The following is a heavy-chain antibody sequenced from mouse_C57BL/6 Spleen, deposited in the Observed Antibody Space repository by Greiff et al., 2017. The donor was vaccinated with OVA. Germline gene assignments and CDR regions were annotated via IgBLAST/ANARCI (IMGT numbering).Heavy chain of an antibody. CDR3: SEDSAFYYCAWGSNYYFDD. CDR2: GQGLELIG. CDR1: YTFSRRVH. D-gene: IGHD2-5*01. Sequence: VKLMESGPELARPWASVKISCQAFYTFSRRVHFAIRDTNYWMQWVKQRPGQGLELIGAIYPGHGDTSDKQKCKGKATLNADKSASTAYMQLSSLTSEDSAFYYCAWGSNYYFDDWGQGTTLTVSS. J-gene: IGHJ2*01. V-gene: IGHV1-87*01.